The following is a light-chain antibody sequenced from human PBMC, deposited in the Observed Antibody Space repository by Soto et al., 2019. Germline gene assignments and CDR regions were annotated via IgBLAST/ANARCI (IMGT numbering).Light chain of an antibody. CDR3: QQYNKSPWT. V-gene: IGKV3-15*01. CDR1: QSVSSG. J-gene: IGKJ1*01. CDR2: GAS. Sequence: EIVMTQSPATLSVSPGERATLSCRASQSVSSGLAWYQQKPGQAPRLLIYGASTRATGIPARFSGSGSGTEFTLTISRLQSEDFAVYYCQQYNKSPWTLGQGTKVEIK.